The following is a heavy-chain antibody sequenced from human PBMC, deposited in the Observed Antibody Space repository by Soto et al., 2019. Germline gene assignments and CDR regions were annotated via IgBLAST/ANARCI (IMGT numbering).Heavy chain of an antibody. CDR1: GFTFSSYW. V-gene: IGHV3-74*01. D-gene: IGHD4-17*01. CDR3: AIAYGDYDYYYYMDV. Sequence: PGGSLRLSCAASGFTFSSYWVHWVRQAPGKGLEWVSRINSDGSSTSYADSVKGRFTISRDNAKNTLYLQMNSLRAEDTAVYYCAIAYGDYDYYYYMDVWGKGTTVTVSS. J-gene: IGHJ6*03. CDR2: INSDGSST.